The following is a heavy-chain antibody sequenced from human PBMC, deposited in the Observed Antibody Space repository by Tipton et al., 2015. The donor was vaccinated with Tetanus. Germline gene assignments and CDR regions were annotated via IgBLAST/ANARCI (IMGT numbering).Heavy chain of an antibody. Sequence: TLSLTCTVSGGSVSGGDYHWGWIRQPPGKGLEWIGYSHYSGSTSSNPSLKSRVTISLDTSKNQFSLKLTSVTAADTAVYYYASRGYSGRRQIEDYWGQGTLVTVPS. CDR1: GGSVSGGDYH. CDR2: SHYSGST. V-gene: IGHV4-61*08. D-gene: IGHD5-12*01. J-gene: IGHJ4*02. CDR3: ASRGYSGRRQIEDY.